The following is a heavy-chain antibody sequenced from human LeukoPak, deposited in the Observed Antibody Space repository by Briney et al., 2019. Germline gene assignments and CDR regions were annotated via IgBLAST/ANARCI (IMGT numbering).Heavy chain of an antibody. Sequence: GASVKVSCKASGYTFTGYYMHWVRQAPGQGLEWMGWINPNSGGTNYAQKFQGRVTMTRDTSISTAYMELSRLRSDDTAVYYCANNYYDSSGYPDYWGQGTLVTVSS. J-gene: IGHJ4*02. CDR3: ANNYYDSSGYPDY. CDR2: INPNSGGT. V-gene: IGHV1-2*02. D-gene: IGHD3-22*01. CDR1: GYTFTGYY.